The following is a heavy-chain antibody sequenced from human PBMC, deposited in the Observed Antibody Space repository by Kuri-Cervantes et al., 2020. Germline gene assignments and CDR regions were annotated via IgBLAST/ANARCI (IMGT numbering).Heavy chain of an antibody. CDR3: TRVRRDGYNSDAFDI. CDR2: IRSKAYGGTT. Sequence: GESLKISCAASGFTFSDYYMSWIRQAPGKGLEWVGFIRSKAYGGTTEYAASVKGRFTISRDDSKSIAYLQMNSLKTEDTAVYYCTRVRRDGYNSDAFDIWGQGTMVTVSS. CDR1: GFTFSDYY. J-gene: IGHJ3*02. D-gene: IGHD5-24*01. V-gene: IGHV3-49*03.